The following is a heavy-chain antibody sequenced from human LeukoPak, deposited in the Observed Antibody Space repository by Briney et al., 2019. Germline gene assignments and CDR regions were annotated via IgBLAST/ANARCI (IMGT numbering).Heavy chain of an antibody. D-gene: IGHD2-15*01. CDR2: ITDSGGGT. CDR3: ASRDPCSGGTCFALAY. Sequence: TGGSLRLSCAASGVTFSSYGMHWVRQAPGKGLEWVPAITDSGGGTYYAGSVKGRFTISRDNSKNTLSLQMNSLRVEDTAVYYCASRDPCSGGTCFALAYWGQGILVTVSS. CDR1: GVTFSSYG. V-gene: IGHV3-23*01. J-gene: IGHJ4*02.